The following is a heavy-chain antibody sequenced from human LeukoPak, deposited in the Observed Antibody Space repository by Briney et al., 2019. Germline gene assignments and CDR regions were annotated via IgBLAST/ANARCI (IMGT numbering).Heavy chain of an antibody. J-gene: IGHJ4*02. CDR1: GFTSSSYT. Sequence: GGSLRLSCAASGFTSSSYTMNWVRQAPGKGLEWVAAISSSSRDIFYADSVKGRFSISRDNTQNSLSLQMSSLKAEDTAVYYCVREAAATLFDYWGQGTLVTVSS. CDR3: VREAAATLFDY. CDR2: ISSSSRDI. D-gene: IGHD1-26*01. V-gene: IGHV3-21*01.